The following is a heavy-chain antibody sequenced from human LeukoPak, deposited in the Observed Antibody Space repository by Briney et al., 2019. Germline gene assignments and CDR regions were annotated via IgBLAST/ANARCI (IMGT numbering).Heavy chain of an antibody. CDR3: ARDRGRSANEVWFDP. Sequence: GGSLRLSCAASGFTFSSYGMHWVRQAPGKGLEWVAFIRYDGSNKYYADSVKGRFTISRDNSKNTLYLQMNSLRAEDTAVYYCARDRGRSANEVWFDPWGQGTLVTVSS. J-gene: IGHJ5*02. D-gene: IGHD2-2*01. CDR1: GFTFSSYG. V-gene: IGHV3-30*02. CDR2: IRYDGSNK.